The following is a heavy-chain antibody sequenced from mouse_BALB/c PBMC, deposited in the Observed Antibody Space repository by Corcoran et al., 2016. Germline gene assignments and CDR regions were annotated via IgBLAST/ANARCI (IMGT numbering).Heavy chain of an antibody. Sequence: QIQLVQSGPELKKPGETVKISCKASGYTFTNYGMNWVKQAPGKGLKWMGWINTYTGEPTYADDFKGRFAFSLETSASTAYLQINNLKNEDMATYVCAREISSYFDVWGAGTTVTVSS. CDR1: GYTFTNYG. V-gene: IGHV9-1*02. CDR2: INTYTGEP. CDR3: AREISSYFDV. J-gene: IGHJ1*01.